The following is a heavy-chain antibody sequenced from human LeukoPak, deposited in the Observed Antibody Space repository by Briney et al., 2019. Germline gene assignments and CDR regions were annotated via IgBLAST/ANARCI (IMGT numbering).Heavy chain of an antibody. Sequence: GRSLRLSCAASGFTFDDYVMHWVRQAPGKGLEWVSGISWNSGSIGYADSVKGRFTISRDNATNSLFLQMNSLRPEDTALYYCAKGNVAVAGTLNYWGQGTLVTVSS. CDR1: GFTFDDYV. V-gene: IGHV3-9*01. J-gene: IGHJ4*02. CDR3: AKGNVAVAGTLNY. D-gene: IGHD6-19*01. CDR2: ISWNSGSI.